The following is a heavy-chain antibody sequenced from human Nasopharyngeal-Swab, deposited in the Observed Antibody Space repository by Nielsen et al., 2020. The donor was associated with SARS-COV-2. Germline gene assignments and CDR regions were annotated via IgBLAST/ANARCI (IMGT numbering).Heavy chain of an antibody. J-gene: IGHJ1*01. CDR1: GFTFDDYA. CDR2: ISGDGGST. Sequence: GESLKISCAASGFTFDDYAMHWVRQAPGKGLEWVSLISGDGGSTYYADSVKGRFTISRDNAKKSLYLQMNSLRAEDTAVYYCARGVETIHHWGQGSLVTVSS. D-gene: IGHD5-24*01. CDR3: ARGVETIHH. V-gene: IGHV3-43*02.